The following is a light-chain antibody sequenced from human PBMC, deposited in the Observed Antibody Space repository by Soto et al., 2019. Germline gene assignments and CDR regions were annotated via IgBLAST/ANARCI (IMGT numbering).Light chain of an antibody. Sequence: QSALTQPASVSGSPGQSITISCTGTSSDVGLYNLVSWYQQLPGKAPKLIIYEVNERPSGISDRFSGSKSGNRASLTISGLQDEDEADYYCCSYVGSSILMFGGGTQLTVL. CDR2: EVN. CDR1: SSDVGLYNL. V-gene: IGLV2-23*02. CDR3: CSYVGSSILM. J-gene: IGLJ3*02.